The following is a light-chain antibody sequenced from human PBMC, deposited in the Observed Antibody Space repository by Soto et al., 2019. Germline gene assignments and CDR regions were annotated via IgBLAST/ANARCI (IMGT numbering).Light chain of an antibody. V-gene: IGKV3-20*01. CDR2: GAS. CDR1: ESVSSSY. Sequence: EIVLTQSPGTLSLSPGESATLSCRASESVSSSYLAWYQQKPGQAPRLLIYGASSRATGIPDRFSGSGSGTDFTLTISRLEPEDFAVYYCQQYGSSPPWTFGQGTKVDMK. CDR3: QQYGSSPPWT. J-gene: IGKJ1*01.